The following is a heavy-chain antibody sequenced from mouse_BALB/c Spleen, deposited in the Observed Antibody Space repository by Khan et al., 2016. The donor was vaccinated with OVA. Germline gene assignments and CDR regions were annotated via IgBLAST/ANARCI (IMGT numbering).Heavy chain of an antibody. CDR2: INPRSDYT. J-gene: IGHJ4*01. V-gene: IGHV1-4*01. D-gene: IGHD2-14*01. Sequence: QVQLKQSGAELARPGASVKMSCKASGYTFTSHTMHWVKQRPGQGLEWIGYINPRSDYTQYNQKFNDKATLTADISSSTAYMQLRSLTSEDSAVYYCARRTTEYALDYWGQGTSVTVSS. CDR3: ARRTTEYALDY. CDR1: GYTFTSHT.